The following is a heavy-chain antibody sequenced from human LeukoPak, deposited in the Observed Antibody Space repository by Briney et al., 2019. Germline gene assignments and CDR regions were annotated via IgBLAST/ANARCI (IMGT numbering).Heavy chain of an antibody. V-gene: IGHV3-48*01. CDR2: ISSSSSTI. Sequence: GGSLRLSCVASGFTFSSYWMSWVRQAPGKGLEWVSYISSSSSTIYYADSVKGRFTISRDNAKNSLYLQMNSLRAEDTAVYYCARVLHKRMYDSTTYYAYWGQGILVTVSS. J-gene: IGHJ4*02. CDR1: GFTFSSYW. D-gene: IGHD3-22*01. CDR3: ARVLHKRMYDSTTYYAY.